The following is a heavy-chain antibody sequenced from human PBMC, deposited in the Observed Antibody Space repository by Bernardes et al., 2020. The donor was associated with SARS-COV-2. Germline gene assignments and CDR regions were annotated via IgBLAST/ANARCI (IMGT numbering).Heavy chain of an antibody. D-gene: IGHD3-3*01. Sequence: TLSLTCTVSGGSISSGGYYWSWIRQHPGKGLEWIGYIYYSGSTYYNPSLKSRVTISVDTSKNQFSLKLSSVTAADTAVYYCARGITIFGVVNTMDVWGQGTTVTVSS. CDR3: ARGITIFGVVNTMDV. J-gene: IGHJ6*02. CDR2: IYYSGST. CDR1: GGSISSGGYY. V-gene: IGHV4-31*03.